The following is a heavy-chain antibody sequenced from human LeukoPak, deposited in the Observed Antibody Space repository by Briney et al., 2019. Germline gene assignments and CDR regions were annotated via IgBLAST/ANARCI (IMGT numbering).Heavy chain of an antibody. CDR2: IYTSGST. J-gene: IGHJ6*03. V-gene: IGHV4-4*07. CDR1: GGSISSYY. CDR3: ARVILEGSYCSSTGCHYYYYMDV. Sequence: PSETLSLTCTVSGGSISSYYWSWIRQPAGKGLEWIGRIYTSGSTNYNPSLKSRVTMSVDTSKNQFSLKLSSVTAADTAVYYCARVILEGSYCSSTGCHYYYYMDVWGKGTTVTVSS. D-gene: IGHD2-2*01.